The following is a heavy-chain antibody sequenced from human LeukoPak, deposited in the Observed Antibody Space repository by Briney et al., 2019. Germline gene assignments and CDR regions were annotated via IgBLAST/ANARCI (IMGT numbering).Heavy chain of an antibody. CDR2: IYYSGST. V-gene: IGHV4-39*01. CDR1: GVSISSSSYY. Sequence: SETLSLTCTVSGVSISSSSYYWGWIRQPPGKGLEWIGSIYYSGSTYYNPSLKSLVTISVDTSKNQFSLKLSSVTAADTAVYYCARLTMVRYYYYYYGMDVWGQGTTVTVSS. J-gene: IGHJ6*02. D-gene: IGHD3-10*01. CDR3: ARLTMVRYYYYYYGMDV.